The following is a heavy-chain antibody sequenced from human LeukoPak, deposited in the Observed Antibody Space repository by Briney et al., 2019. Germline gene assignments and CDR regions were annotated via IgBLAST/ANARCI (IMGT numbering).Heavy chain of an antibody. CDR2: IYSGGST. Sequence: GGSLRLSCAASGFTVSSNYMSWVRQAPGKGLEWVSVIYSGGSTYYADSVKGRFTISRDNSKNTLYLQMNSLRAEDTAVYYCAREKTGAGLDYWGRGTLVTVSS. V-gene: IGHV3-66*02. CDR1: GFTVSSNY. CDR3: AREKTGAGLDY. J-gene: IGHJ4*02.